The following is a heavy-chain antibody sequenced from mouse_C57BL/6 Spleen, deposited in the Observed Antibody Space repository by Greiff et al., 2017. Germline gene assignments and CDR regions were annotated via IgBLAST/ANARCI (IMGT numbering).Heavy chain of an antibody. V-gene: IGHV5-17*01. Sequence: EVKLMESGGGLVKPGGSLKLSCAASGFTFSDYGMHWVRQAPEKGLAWVAYISRGSSTIYYADTVKGRFTISRDNAKNTLFLQMTSLRSEDTAMYYCARDTTVEDYAMDYWGQGTSVTVSS. D-gene: IGHD1-1*01. J-gene: IGHJ4*01. CDR2: ISRGSSTI. CDR1: GFTFSDYG. CDR3: ARDTTVEDYAMDY.